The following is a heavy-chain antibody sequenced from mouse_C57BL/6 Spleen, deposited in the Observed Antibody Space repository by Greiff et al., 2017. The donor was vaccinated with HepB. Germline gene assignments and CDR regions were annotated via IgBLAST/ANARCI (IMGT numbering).Heavy chain of an antibody. Sequence: VQLQQPGAELVKPGASVKLSCKASGYTFTSYWMQWVKQRPGQGLEWIGEIDPSDSYTNYNQKFKGKATLTVDTSSSTAYMQLSSLTSEDSAVYYWARGGYYYGSSCLYAMDYWGQGTSVTVSS. D-gene: IGHD1-1*01. J-gene: IGHJ4*01. CDR1: GYTFTSYW. CDR2: IDPSDSYT. V-gene: IGHV1-50*01. CDR3: ARGGYYYGSSCLYAMDY.